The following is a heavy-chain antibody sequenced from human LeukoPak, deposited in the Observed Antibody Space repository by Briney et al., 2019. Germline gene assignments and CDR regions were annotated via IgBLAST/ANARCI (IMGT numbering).Heavy chain of an antibody. CDR2: IKTDGRTT. D-gene: IGHD3-16*01. Sequence: GGSLRLSCAVSGLTFSDNYMNWIRQAPGKGLVWVSLIKTDGRTTIYADSVKGRFTISRDNGKSTLYLQMNSLRAEDTAIYYCTTGPSYGYEWWGQGTVVTVSS. CDR3: TTGPSYGYEW. J-gene: IGHJ1*01. V-gene: IGHV3-74*01. CDR1: GLTFSDNY.